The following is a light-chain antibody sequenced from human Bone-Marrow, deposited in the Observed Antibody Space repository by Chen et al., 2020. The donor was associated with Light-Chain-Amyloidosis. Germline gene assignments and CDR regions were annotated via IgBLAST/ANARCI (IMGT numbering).Light chain of an antibody. V-gene: IGLV3-21*02. Sequence: SSVLTQPPSVSVAPGQTATIARGGNNIGSTSVHWYQQPTGQAPLLVVYDDSDRPSGIPERLSGSNAGNTATLTISRVEAGDEADYYCQVWDRSSDRPVFGGGTKLTVL. CDR3: QVWDRSSDRPV. CDR2: DDS. CDR1: NIGSTS. J-gene: IGLJ3*02.